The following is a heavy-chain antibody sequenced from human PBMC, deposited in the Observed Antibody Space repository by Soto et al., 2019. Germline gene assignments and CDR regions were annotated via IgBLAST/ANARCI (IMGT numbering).Heavy chain of an antibody. V-gene: IGHV3-23*01. D-gene: IGHD6-19*01. CDR3: AKDGGWHGLGDYMDV. CDR1: GFTFSSYA. CDR2: ISGSGGST. J-gene: IGHJ6*03. Sequence: GGSLRLSCAASGFTFSSYAMSWVRQAPGKGLEWVSAISGSGGSTYYADSVKGRFTISRDNSKNTLYLQMNSLRAEDTAVYYCAKDGGWHGLGDYMDVWGKGTTVTVSS.